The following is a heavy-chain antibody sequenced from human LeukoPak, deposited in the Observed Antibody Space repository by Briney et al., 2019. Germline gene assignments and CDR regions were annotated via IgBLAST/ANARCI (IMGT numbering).Heavy chain of an antibody. J-gene: IGHJ4*02. CDR1: GFTFSSYG. D-gene: IGHD1-26*01. Sequence: GGSLRLSCAASGFTFSSYGMHWVRQAPGKGLEWVPFIRYDGSNKYYADSVKGRFTISRDNSKNTLYLQMNSLRAEDTAVYYCAKKEMGATVALSDYWGQGTLVTVSS. CDR2: IRYDGSNK. CDR3: AKKEMGATVALSDY. V-gene: IGHV3-30*02.